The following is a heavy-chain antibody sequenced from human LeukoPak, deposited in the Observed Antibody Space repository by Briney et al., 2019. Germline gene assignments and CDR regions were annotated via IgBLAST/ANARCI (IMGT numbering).Heavy chain of an antibody. J-gene: IGHJ4*02. V-gene: IGHV1-69*01. CDR3: AVYCSSTSCYHFDY. CDR2: IIPIFGTA. D-gene: IGHD2-2*01. Sequence: SVKVSCRASGGTFSSYAISWVRQAPGQGLEWMGGIIPIFGTANYAQKFPGRVTITADESTSTAYMELSSLRSEDTAVYYCAVYCSSTSCYHFDYWGQGTLVTVSS. CDR1: GGTFSSYA.